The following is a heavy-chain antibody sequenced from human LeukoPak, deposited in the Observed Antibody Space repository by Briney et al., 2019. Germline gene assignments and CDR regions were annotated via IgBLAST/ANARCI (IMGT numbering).Heavy chain of an antibody. V-gene: IGHV3-48*01. Sequence: GGSLRLSCAASGFTFSSYSMNWVRQAPGKGLEWVSYISSSSSTIYYADSVKGRFTISRDNSKNTLYLQMNSLRAEDTAVYYCEKRGSKGDYYDSSGYYYVSDFQHWGQGTLVTVSS. CDR3: EKRGSKGDYYDSSGYYYVSDFQH. D-gene: IGHD3-22*01. J-gene: IGHJ1*01. CDR1: GFTFSSYS. CDR2: ISSSSSTI.